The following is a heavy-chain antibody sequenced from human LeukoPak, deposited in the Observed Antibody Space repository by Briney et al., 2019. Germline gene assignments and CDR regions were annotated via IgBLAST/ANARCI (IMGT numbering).Heavy chain of an antibody. CDR3: AKGRTGYCSGGSCLNWFDP. Sequence: GGSLRLSCAASGFTFSSYGMHWVRQAPGKGLEWVAFIRYDGSNKYYADSVKGRFTIYRDNSKNTLYLQMNSLRAEDAAVYYCAKGRTGYCSGGSCLNWFDPWGQGTLVTVSS. CDR1: GFTFSSYG. J-gene: IGHJ5*02. V-gene: IGHV3-30*02. CDR2: IRYDGSNK. D-gene: IGHD2-15*01.